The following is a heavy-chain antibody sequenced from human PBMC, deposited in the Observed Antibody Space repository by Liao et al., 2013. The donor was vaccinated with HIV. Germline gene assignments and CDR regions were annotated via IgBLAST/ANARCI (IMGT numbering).Heavy chain of an antibody. V-gene: IGHV4-4*07. J-gene: IGHJ6*03. CDR1: GGSISSYY. Sequence: QVQLQESGPGLVKPSETLSLTCTVSGGSISSYYWSWIRQPAGKGLEWIGRIYTSGSTNYNPSLKSRVTMSVDTSKNQFSLKLTSVTAADTAVYYCARSWQQLAPRDYYYYYYMDVWGKGTTVTVSS. D-gene: IGHD6-13*01. CDR3: ARSWQQLAPRDYYYYYYMDV. CDR2: IYTSGST.